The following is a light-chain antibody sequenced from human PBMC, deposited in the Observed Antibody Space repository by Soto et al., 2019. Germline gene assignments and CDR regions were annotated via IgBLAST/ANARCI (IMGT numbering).Light chain of an antibody. CDR2: EAS. Sequence: DIQMTQSPSPLSASVGDRVDITCRTSQSVSSYLNWYQAKPGKAPKLLIYEASSLESGVPSRFSGNGSETDFTLTISSLQPEDSATYYCQQSYSTPPFTFGPGTRVDI. J-gene: IGKJ3*01. V-gene: IGKV1-39*01. CDR3: QQSYSTPPFT. CDR1: QSVSSY.